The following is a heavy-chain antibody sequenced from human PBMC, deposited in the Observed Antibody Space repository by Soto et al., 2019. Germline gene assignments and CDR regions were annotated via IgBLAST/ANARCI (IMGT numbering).Heavy chain of an antibody. Sequence: WWSLRLSCLASVFAFRTYWMHWVRQVPGKGLLWVSRTSTDGSGTGYADSVKGRFTISRDNSKNTLFLQMDSLRAEDTAVYYCVRGDQYGTGSVLFDSWGQGSLVTVSS. J-gene: IGHJ4*02. CDR3: VRGDQYGTGSVLFDS. D-gene: IGHD3-10*01. V-gene: IGHV3-74*01. CDR2: TSTDGSGT. CDR1: VFAFRTYW.